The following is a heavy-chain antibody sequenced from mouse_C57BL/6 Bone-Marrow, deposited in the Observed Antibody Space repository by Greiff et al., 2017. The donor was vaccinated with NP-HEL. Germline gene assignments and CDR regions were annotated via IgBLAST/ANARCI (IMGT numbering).Heavy chain of an antibody. J-gene: IGHJ3*01. CDR1: GFTFSSYA. CDR2: ISDGGSYT. CDR3: ARALLLRSGAY. D-gene: IGHD1-1*01. V-gene: IGHV5-4*01. Sequence: EVQLVESGGGLVKPGGSLKLSCAASGFTFSSYAMSWVRQTPEKRLEWVATISDGGSYTYYPDNVKGRFTISRDNAKNNLYLQMSHLKSEDTAMYYCARALLLRSGAYWGQGTLVTVSA.